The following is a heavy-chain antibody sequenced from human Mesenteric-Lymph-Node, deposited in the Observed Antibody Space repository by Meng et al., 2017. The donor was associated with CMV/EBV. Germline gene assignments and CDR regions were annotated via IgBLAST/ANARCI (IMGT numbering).Heavy chain of an antibody. CDR2: IIPIFGTA. CDR3: ARLPLVGADFDY. Sequence: SVKVSCKASGGTFSSYAISWVRQAPGQGLEWMGGIIPIFGTANYAQKFQGRVTITTDESTSTAYMELSSLRSEDTAVYYCARLPLVGADFDYWGQGTLVTVSS. CDR1: GGTFSSYA. D-gene: IGHD1-26*01. J-gene: IGHJ4*02. V-gene: IGHV1-69*05.